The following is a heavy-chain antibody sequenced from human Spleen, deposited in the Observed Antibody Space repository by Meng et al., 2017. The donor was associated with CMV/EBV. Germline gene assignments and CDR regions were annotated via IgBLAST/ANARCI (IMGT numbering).Heavy chain of an antibody. V-gene: IGHV4-39*07. D-gene: IGHD1-1*01. Sequence: SETLSLTCTVSGASISDRDYCWGWIRQPPGKGLEWIASISYSGSTYYNPSLKSRVTISVDMSKNQFSLKLTSVTAADTAVYYCARLGTTGTIDYWGQGTLVTVSS. CDR3: ARLGTTGTIDY. J-gene: IGHJ4*02. CDR1: GASISDRDYC. CDR2: ISYSGST.